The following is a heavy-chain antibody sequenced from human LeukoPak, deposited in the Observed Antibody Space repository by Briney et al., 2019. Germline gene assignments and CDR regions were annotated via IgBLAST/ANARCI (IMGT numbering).Heavy chain of an antibody. J-gene: IGHJ4*02. D-gene: IGHD4-23*01. CDR1: GFTFSSYS. CDR2: IWYDGSYK. Sequence: GGSLRLSCAASGFTFSSYSMNWVRQAPGKGLEWLAVIWYDGSYKYYADSVKGRFTISRDNSKNMLYLQMSSLRAEDTAVYYCARGRPTVATPRVDYWGQGTLVTVSS. CDR3: ARGRPTVATPRVDY. V-gene: IGHV3-33*08.